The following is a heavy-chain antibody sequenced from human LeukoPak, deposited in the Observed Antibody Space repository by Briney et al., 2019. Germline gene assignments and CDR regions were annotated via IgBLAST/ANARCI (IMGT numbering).Heavy chain of an antibody. CDR3: AKDLFQGWLRLAGAFDI. CDR1: GFTFSSYG. Sequence: GGSLRLSCVASGFTFSSYGMHWVRQAPGKGLEWVAFIRYDGSNKYYADSVKGRFTISRDNSKNTLYLQMNSLRAEDTAVYYCAKDLFQGWLRLAGAFDIWGQGTMVTVSS. V-gene: IGHV3-30*02. J-gene: IGHJ3*02. D-gene: IGHD5-12*01. CDR2: IRYDGSNK.